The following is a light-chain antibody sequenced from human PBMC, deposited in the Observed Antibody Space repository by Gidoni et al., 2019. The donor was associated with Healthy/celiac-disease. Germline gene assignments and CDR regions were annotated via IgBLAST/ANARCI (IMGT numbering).Light chain of an antibody. CDR2: EVS. Sequence: QSALTQPPSASGSPGQSVTISCPGTSSDVGGYNYLSWYQPHPGKAPKLMIYEVSKRPSGVPDRFSGSKSGNTASLTVSGLQAEDEADYYCSSYAGSNNLGVFGGGTKLTVL. CDR3: SSYAGSNNLGV. J-gene: IGLJ2*01. V-gene: IGLV2-8*01. CDR1: SSDVGGYNY.